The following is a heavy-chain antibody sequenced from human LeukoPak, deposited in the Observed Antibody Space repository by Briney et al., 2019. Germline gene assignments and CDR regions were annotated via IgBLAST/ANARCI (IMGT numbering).Heavy chain of an antibody. CDR3: ARRGSYPYDAFDI. D-gene: IGHD3-16*01. Sequence: PGVSLRLSCAASGFTFTSYSSTWVRQAPGKGLEWVSSISSSSSYIYYADSVKGRFTISRDNAKNSLYLQMNSLRAEDTAVYYCARRGSYPYDAFDIWGQGTMVTVSS. CDR2: ISSSSSYI. V-gene: IGHV3-21*01. CDR1: GFTFTSYS. J-gene: IGHJ3*02.